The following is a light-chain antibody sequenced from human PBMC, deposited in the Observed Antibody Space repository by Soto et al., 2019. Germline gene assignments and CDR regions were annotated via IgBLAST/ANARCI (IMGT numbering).Light chain of an antibody. CDR3: QQYNSYWP. J-gene: IGKJ1*01. CDR1: QSITTY. V-gene: IGKV1-5*01. Sequence: DIEMTQSPSSLSASVGDRVTITCRASQSITTYLNWYRQKPGKAPKLLIYDASSLQSGVPSRFSGSGSGTEFTLTIRSLQPNEFATYYCQQYNSYWPFGQGTKV. CDR2: DAS.